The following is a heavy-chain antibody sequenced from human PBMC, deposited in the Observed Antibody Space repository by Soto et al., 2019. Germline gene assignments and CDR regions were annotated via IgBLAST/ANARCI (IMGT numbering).Heavy chain of an antibody. J-gene: IGHJ4*02. CDR2: MNPNSGNT. Sequence: QVQLVQSGAEVKKPGASVKVSCKASGYTFTSYDINWVRQATGQGLEWMGWMNPNSGNTGYAQKFQGRGTMTRNTSISTAYMELSSLRSEDTAVYYCARGPHEYSRHYSDFDYWGQGTLVTVSS. CDR3: ARGPHEYSRHYSDFDY. D-gene: IGHD6-6*01. V-gene: IGHV1-8*01. CDR1: GYTFTSYD.